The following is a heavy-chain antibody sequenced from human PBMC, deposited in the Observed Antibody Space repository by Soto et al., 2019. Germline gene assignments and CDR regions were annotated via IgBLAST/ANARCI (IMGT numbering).Heavy chain of an antibody. CDR3: ARPDSSSWDNYYYYGMDV. CDR1: GFTFSSYA. V-gene: IGHV3-30-3*01. D-gene: IGHD6-13*01. Sequence: GGSLRLSCAASGFTFSSYAMHWVRQAPGKGLEWVAVISYDGSNKYYADSVKGRFTISRDNSKNTLYLQMNSLRAEDTAVYYCARPDSSSWDNYYYYGMDVCGQGTTVTVSS. J-gene: IGHJ6*02. CDR2: ISYDGSNK.